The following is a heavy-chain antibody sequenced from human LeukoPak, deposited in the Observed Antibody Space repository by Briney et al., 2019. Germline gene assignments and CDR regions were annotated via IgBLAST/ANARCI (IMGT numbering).Heavy chain of an antibody. CDR1: GVAINSYY. J-gene: IGHJ3*02. CDR3: ARDGGYYDSRGYYLLGTFDI. CDR2: IYYSESR. V-gene: IGHV4-59*01. D-gene: IGHD3-22*01. Sequence: SQTLSLTCTLSGVAINSYYWSWVRQPPGQGLGWIGYIYYSESRNYKPSIKSRVTVSVDTSKNQLSLKLSSVTGADTALYYCARDGGYYDSRGYYLLGTFDIWGEGTMLTVSS.